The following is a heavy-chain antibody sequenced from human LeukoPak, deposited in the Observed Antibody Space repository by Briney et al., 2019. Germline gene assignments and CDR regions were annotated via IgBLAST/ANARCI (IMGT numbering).Heavy chain of an antibody. CDR3: ARDADGAAQFDH. D-gene: IGHD6-13*01. Sequence: SETLSLTCTVSGSSISSYHWTWIRQPAGKGLEWIGRLSASGSTNFNPSLKSRVTISVDKSKKQFSLKVSSVTAADTAVYYCARDADGAAQFDHWGQGTLVTVSS. V-gene: IGHV4-4*07. J-gene: IGHJ5*02. CDR2: LSASGST. CDR1: GSSISSYH.